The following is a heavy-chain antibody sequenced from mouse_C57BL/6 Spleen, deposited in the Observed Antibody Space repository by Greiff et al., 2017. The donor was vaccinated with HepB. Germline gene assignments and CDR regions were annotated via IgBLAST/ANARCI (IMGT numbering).Heavy chain of an antibody. J-gene: IGHJ3*01. D-gene: IGHD2-4*01. CDR3: TRGRGDYPWFAY. CDR2: IDPETGGT. CDR1: GYTFTDYE. Sequence: QVQLKQSGAELVRPGASVTLSCKASGYTFTDYEMHWVKQTPVHGLEWIGAIDPETGGTAYNQKFKGKAILTADKSSSTAYMELRSLTSEDSACYYCTRGRGDYPWFAYWGQGTLVTVSA. V-gene: IGHV1-15*01.